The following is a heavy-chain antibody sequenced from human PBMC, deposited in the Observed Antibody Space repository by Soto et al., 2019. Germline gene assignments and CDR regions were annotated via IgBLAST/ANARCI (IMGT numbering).Heavy chain of an antibody. CDR2: ISWNSRTI. D-gene: IGHD6-19*01. CDR3: AKVSYDALAVAGTFGVFDI. CDR1: GFKFDDYA. J-gene: IGHJ3*02. V-gene: IGHV3-9*01. Sequence: EGQLVESGGGLVEPGRSLRLSCAASGFKFDDYAVHWVRQAPGKGLEWVSGISWNSRTIGYADSVKGRFSISRDNAKDYLYLQMNSLRPEDTALYFCAKVSYDALAVAGTFGVFDIWGQGTVVTVSS.